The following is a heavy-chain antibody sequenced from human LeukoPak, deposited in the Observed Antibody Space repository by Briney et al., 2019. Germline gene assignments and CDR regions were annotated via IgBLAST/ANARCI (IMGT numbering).Heavy chain of an antibody. CDR1: GFTFSTYE. CDR3: ARGEVVTASLPDYFYYYMDV. J-gene: IGHJ6*03. CDR2: ITDSGSTI. Sequence: GGSLRLSCAASGFTFSTYEMNWVRQAPGKGLEWVSYITDSGSTIYYADSVKGRFTISRDNAKNSLFLQMNSLRAEDTAVYYCARGEVVTASLPDYFYYYMDVWGKGTTVTISS. D-gene: IGHD2-21*02. V-gene: IGHV3-48*03.